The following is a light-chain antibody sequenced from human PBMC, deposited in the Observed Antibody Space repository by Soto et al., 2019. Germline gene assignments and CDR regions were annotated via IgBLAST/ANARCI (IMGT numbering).Light chain of an antibody. J-gene: IGLJ1*01. CDR3: CAYAGISIPYV. V-gene: IGLV2-23*02. CDR2: EVS. Sequence: QSVLTQPASVSGSPGQSITISCTGTSSDVGSYNLVSWYQQHPGKAPKLMIYEVSKRPSGVSNRFSGSKSGNTASLTISGLQAEDEADYYCCAYAGISIPYVFGTGTKVTVL. CDR1: SSDVGSYNL.